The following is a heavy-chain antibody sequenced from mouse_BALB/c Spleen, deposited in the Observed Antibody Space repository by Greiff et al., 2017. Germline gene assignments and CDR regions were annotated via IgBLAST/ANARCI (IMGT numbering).Heavy chain of an antibody. CDR3: ARRGGNYDAMDY. CDR1: GFTFSSFG. V-gene: IGHV5-17*02. CDR2: ISSGSSTI. D-gene: IGHD2-1*01. J-gene: IGHJ4*01. Sequence: EVMLVESGGGLVQPGGSRKLSCAASGFTFSSFGMHWVRQAPEKGLEWVAYISSGSSTIYYADTVKGRFTISRDNPKNTLFLQMTSLRSEDTAMYYCARRGGNYDAMDYWGQGTSVTVSS.